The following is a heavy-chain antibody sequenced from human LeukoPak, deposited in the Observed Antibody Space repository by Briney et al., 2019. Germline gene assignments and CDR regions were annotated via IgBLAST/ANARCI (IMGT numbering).Heavy chain of an antibody. CDR1: GFTFSDYY. Sequence: GGSLRLSCAASGFTFSDYYMSWIRQAPGKGLEWVSGISSSGSTIYYADSVKGRFTISRDNAKNSLYLQMNSLRAEDTAVYYCARDKTYYYDSSGYYSPYYFDYWGQGTLVTVSS. V-gene: IGHV3-11*01. CDR2: ISSSGSTI. CDR3: ARDKTYYYDSSGYYSPYYFDY. D-gene: IGHD3-22*01. J-gene: IGHJ4*02.